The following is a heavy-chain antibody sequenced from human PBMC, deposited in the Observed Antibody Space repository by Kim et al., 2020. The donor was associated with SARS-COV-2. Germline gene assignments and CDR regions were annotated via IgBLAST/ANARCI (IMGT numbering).Heavy chain of an antibody. CDR2: INHLGTS. J-gene: IGHJ3*02. CDR1: GGSFSDYY. V-gene: IGHV4-34*01. Sequence: SETLSLTCAVFGGSFSDYYWAWVRQPPGKGLEWIGEINHLGTSNYNPSLKSRSTMSVDTSRNQFSLSLSSATAADTALYFCARADILAVVGGTPRTSIFEIWGQGTRVTVSS. D-gene: IGHD2-15*01. CDR3: ARADILAVVGGTPRTSIFEI.